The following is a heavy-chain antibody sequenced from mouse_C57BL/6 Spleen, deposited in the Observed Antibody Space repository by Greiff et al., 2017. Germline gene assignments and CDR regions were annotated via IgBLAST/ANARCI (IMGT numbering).Heavy chain of an antibody. J-gene: IGHJ4*01. V-gene: IGHV1-64*01. CDR2: IHPNSGST. D-gene: IGHD2-4*01. CDR3: AREGLRPGYAMDY. CDR1: GYTFTSYW. Sequence: VQLQQPGAELVKPGASVKLSCKASGYTFTSYWMHWVKQRPGQGLEWIGMIHPNSGSTNYNEKFKSKATLTVDKSSSTAYMQLSSLTSEDSAVYYCAREGLRPGYAMDYWGQGTSVTVSS.